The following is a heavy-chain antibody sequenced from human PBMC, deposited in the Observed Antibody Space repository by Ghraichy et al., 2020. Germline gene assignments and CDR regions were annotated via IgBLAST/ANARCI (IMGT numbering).Heavy chain of an antibody. CDR3: AKESTREQWLPLGAFDY. D-gene: IGHD6-19*01. CDR2: ISYDGSNK. V-gene: IGHV3-30*18. J-gene: IGHJ4*02. Sequence: GGSLRLSCAASGFTFSSYGMHWVRQAPGKGLEWVAVISYDGSNKYYADSVKGRFTISRDNSKNTLYLQMNSLRAEDTAVYYCAKESTREQWLPLGAFDYWGQGTLVTVSS. CDR1: GFTFSSYG.